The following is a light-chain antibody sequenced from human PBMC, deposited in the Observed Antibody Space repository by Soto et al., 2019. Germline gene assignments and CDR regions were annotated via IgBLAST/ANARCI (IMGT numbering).Light chain of an antibody. CDR3: QKYNNWPRK. CDR1: QSVSSN. J-gene: IGKJ1*01. V-gene: IGKV3-15*01. CDR2: GAS. Sequence: EIVMTHSPATLSVSPLERATLSFSASQSVSSNLAWYQQKPGQAPRLLIYGASTRATGIPARFSGSGSGTEITLTISSLQSEDFAVYYCQKYNNWPRKFGQGTKVDIK.